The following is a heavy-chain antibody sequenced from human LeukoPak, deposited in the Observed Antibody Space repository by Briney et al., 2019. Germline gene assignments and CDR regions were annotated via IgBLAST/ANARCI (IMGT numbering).Heavy chain of an antibody. D-gene: IGHD6-25*01. CDR2: ISNGGTTT. V-gene: IGHV3-11*04. J-gene: IGHJ4*02. CDR1: GFTFSDNY. CDR3: ASEPRLLDH. Sequence: GWSLRLSCAASGFTFSDNYMSWIRQAPGKGLEWVSYISNGGTTTKYADSVEGRFTISRDNAKNFLYLQMNSLRAEDTAVYFCASEPRLLDHWGQGTLVTVSS.